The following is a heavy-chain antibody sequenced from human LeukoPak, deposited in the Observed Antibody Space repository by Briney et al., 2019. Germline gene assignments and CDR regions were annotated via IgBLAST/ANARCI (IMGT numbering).Heavy chain of an antibody. V-gene: IGHV4-61*02. Sequence: SQTLSLTCTVSGGSISSGSYYWSWIRQPAGKGLEWLGRIYTSGSTNYNPSLKSGLTISVDTSKNQFSLKLSSVTAADTAVYYCARDSGVITGTTGMDVWGKGTTVTVSS. CDR3: ARDSGVITGTTGMDV. CDR1: GGSISSGSYY. J-gene: IGHJ6*03. CDR2: IYTSGST. D-gene: IGHD1-20*01.